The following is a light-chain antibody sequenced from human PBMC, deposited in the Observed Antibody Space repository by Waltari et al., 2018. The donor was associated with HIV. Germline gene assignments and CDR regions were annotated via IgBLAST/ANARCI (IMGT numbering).Light chain of an antibody. Sequence: EIVMPQPPATLSVSPGERATPPCRASQSVSSNLAWYQQKPGQAPRLLIYGASTRATGIPARFSGSGSGTEFTLTISSLQSEDFAVYYCQQYNNWPPWTFGQGTKVEIK. J-gene: IGKJ1*01. CDR1: QSVSSN. CDR2: GAS. CDR3: QQYNNWPPWT. V-gene: IGKV3-15*01.